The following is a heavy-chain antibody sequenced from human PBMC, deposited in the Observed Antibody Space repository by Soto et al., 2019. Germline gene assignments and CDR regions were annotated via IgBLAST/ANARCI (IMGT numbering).Heavy chain of an antibody. Sequence: VASVNASCKASGYTFTGYYMHWGRQAPGQGLECMGWINPNSGGTNYAQKIQGRVTMARDTCISTVYMELSRLRSDDTAVYYCARDLQDSYYDILTGDYCGQGTLVTVS. CDR2: INPNSGGT. CDR3: ARDLQDSYYDILTGDY. D-gene: IGHD3-9*01. V-gene: IGHV1-2*02. J-gene: IGHJ4*02. CDR1: GYTFTGYY.